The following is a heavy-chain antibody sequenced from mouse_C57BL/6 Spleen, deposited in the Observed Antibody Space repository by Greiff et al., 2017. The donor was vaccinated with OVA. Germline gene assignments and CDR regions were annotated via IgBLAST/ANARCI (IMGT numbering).Heavy chain of an antibody. V-gene: IGHV5-6*01. CDR1: GFTFSSYG. CDR3: ARQGYDYDRGFAY. J-gene: IGHJ3*01. Sequence: DVQLVESGGDLVKPGGSLKLSCAASGFTFSSYGMSWVRQTPDKRLEWVATISSGGSYTYYPDSVKGRFTISRDNAKNTLYLQMSSLKSEDTAMYYCARQGYDYDRGFAYWGQGTLVTVSA. D-gene: IGHD2-4*01. CDR2: ISSGGSYT.